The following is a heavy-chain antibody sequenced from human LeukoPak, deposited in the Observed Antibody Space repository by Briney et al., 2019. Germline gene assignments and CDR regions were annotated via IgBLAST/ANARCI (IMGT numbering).Heavy chain of an antibody. CDR2: IYSSGST. D-gene: IGHD1-7*01. CDR3: TRDTGTTGEVKFDL. J-gene: IGHJ5*02. Sequence: SETLSLTCNVSGGSIRGYYWSWIRQPPGKGLEWIGYIYSSGSTNYNPSLKSRVTMSVDTSKSQFSLNLMSVTAADTAVYYCTRDTGTTGEVKFDLWGQGTLVTVSS. CDR1: GGSIRGYY. V-gene: IGHV4-59*12.